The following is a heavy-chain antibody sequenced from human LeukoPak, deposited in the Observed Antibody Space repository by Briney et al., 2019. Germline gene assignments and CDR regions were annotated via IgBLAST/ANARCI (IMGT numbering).Heavy chain of an antibody. V-gene: IGHV3-23*01. D-gene: IGHD3-22*01. Sequence: PGGSLRLSCAASGFTFSSYAMTWVRQAPGKGLEWVSAISSSGGNTYYADSVKGRFTISRDNSMNTLYLQMNSLRAEDTAVYYCAKSPKWLPNYFDYWGQGTLVTVSS. CDR2: ISSSGGNT. J-gene: IGHJ4*02. CDR3: AKSPKWLPNYFDY. CDR1: GFTFSSYA.